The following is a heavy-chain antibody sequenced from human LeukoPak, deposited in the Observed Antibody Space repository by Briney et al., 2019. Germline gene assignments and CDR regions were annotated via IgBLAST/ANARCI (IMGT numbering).Heavy chain of an antibody. CDR1: GFTFMSFM. CDR2: ISSSRNYI. D-gene: IGHD3-22*01. J-gene: IGHJ4*02. CDR3: ARVAYYYESISDYGEDLDY. V-gene: IGHV3-21*01. Sequence: GGSLRLSPAHLGFTFMSFMLKCVSQAPGKGLEWVSYISSSRNYIFYADSVKGRFTISRDNAKNSLYLQMNSLRAEDTAVYYCARVAYYYESISDYGEDLDYWGQGTLVTVSS.